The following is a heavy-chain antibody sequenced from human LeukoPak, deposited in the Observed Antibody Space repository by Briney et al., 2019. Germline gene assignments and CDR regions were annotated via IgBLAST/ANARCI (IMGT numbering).Heavy chain of an antibody. Sequence: SETLSLTCTVSGDSISSYYWSWIRQHPGKGLEWIGYIYYSGSTYYNPSLKSRVTISVDTSKNQFSLDLNSVTAADTAVYYCASGRELTATLPFWGQGTLVTVSS. D-gene: IGHD1-26*01. CDR1: GDSISSYY. J-gene: IGHJ4*02. CDR3: ASGRELTATLPF. CDR2: IYYSGST. V-gene: IGHV4-59*06.